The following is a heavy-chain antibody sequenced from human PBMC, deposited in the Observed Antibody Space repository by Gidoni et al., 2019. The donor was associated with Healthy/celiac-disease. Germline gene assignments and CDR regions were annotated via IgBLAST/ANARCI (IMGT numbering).Heavy chain of an antibody. J-gene: IGHJ1*01. D-gene: IGHD6-19*01. V-gene: IGHV3-33*01. CDR2: IWYDGSNK. CDR3: AREWGSGWYAEYFQH. Sequence: QVQLLESGGGGVQPGRSLRLSCPASGCTFTSYGRLWVRQARGKGLEWVGVIWYDGSNKYYADAVKGRFTISRDNSKKTLYLQMNSMRAEDTAVYYCAREWGSGWYAEYFQHWGQGTLVTVSS. CDR1: GCTFTSYG.